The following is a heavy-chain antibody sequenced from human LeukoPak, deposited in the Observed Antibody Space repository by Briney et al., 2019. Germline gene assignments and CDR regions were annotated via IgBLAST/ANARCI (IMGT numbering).Heavy chain of an antibody. Sequence: GGSLRLSCAASGFPFSGYGMSWVRQAPGKGLEWVSTITTNGAGTYYADSVKGRFTISRDNSKNTLYLQMNSLRAEDTALYYCAKRSATVATTYYYDFGGLGALVTVSS. CDR2: ITTNGAGT. D-gene: IGHD5-12*01. J-gene: IGHJ4*02. CDR1: GFPFSGYG. V-gene: IGHV3-23*01. CDR3: AKRSATVATTYYYDF.